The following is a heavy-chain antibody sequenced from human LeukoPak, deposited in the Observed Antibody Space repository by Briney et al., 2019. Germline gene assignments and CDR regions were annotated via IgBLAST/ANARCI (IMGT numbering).Heavy chain of an antibody. CDR3: ARDGLLWFGDYTGFDY. Sequence: PGRSLRLSCAASGFTFSSYAMHWARQAPGKGLEWVAVISYDGSNKYYADSVKGRFTISRDNSKNTLYLQMNSLRAEDTAVYYCARDGLLWFGDYTGFDYWGQGTLVTVSS. CDR2: ISYDGSNK. CDR1: GFTFSSYA. D-gene: IGHD3-10*01. V-gene: IGHV3-30-3*01. J-gene: IGHJ4*02.